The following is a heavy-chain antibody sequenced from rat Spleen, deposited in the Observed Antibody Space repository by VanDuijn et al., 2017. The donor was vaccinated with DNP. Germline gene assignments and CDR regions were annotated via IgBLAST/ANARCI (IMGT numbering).Heavy chain of an antibody. V-gene: IGHV5-31*01. CDR1: GFIFSNYW. Sequence: EVQLVESGGGPVQPGRSLKLSCVASGFIFSNYWMTWIRQAPGKGLEWVASISNTGDSTYYSDSVKGRFSISRDNVKSILYLQMDSLRSEDTATYYCATHMYIRHYYCARHMGIAAISYDSWGQGVMVTVSS. J-gene: IGHJ2*01. D-gene: IGHD1-6*01. CDR2: ISNTGDST. CDR3: ATHMYIRHYYCARHMGIAAISYDS.